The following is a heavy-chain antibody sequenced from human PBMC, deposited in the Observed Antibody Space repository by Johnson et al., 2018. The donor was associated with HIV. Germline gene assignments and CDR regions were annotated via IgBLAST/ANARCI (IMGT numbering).Heavy chain of an antibody. Sequence: VQLLESGGGLVKPGGSLRLSCAASGFTFNDYYMSWIRQAPGKGLEWVANIKQDGSEKYYVDSVKGRFTISRDNAKNSLYLQMNSLRAEDTAVYYCARDREDPSDSYGAFDIWGQGTMVTVSS. CDR2: IKQDGSEK. J-gene: IGHJ3*02. D-gene: IGHD5-18*01. CDR3: ARDREDPSDSYGAFDI. V-gene: IGHV3-7*01. CDR1: GFTFNDYY.